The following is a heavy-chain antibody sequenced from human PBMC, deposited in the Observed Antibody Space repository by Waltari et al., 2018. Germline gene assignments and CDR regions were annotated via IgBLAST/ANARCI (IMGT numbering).Heavy chain of an antibody. Sequence: QVQLQESGPGLVKPSETLSLTCAVSTFYISDGYSWGWFRQSPGKGLEWIGSIYHSGTTHYNPSLESRVTISVDRSRNQFSLKVTSVSAADTAVYFCARDQRFLESLYPYYYALDAWGRGITVTVSS. D-gene: IGHD3-3*01. J-gene: IGHJ6*02. CDR2: IYHSGTT. V-gene: IGHV4-38-2*02. CDR3: ARDQRFLESLYPYYYALDA. CDR1: TFYISDGYS.